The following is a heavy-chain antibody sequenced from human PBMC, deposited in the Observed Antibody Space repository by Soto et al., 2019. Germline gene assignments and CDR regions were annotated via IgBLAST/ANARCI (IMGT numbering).Heavy chain of an antibody. CDR2: ISGSGGST. CDR1: GFTFSSYA. Sequence: PGGSLRLSCAASGFTFSSYAMSWVRQAPGKGLEWVSAISGSGGSTYYADSVKGRFTISRDNSKNTLYLQMNSLRAEDTAVYYCAKDFRTLLAAAGNGPTETNWFDPWGQGTLVTVSS. CDR3: AKDFRTLLAAAGNGPTETNWFDP. D-gene: IGHD6-13*01. V-gene: IGHV3-23*01. J-gene: IGHJ5*02.